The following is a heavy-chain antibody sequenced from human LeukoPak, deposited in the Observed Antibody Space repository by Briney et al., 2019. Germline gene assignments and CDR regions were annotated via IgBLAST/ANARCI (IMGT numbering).Heavy chain of an antibody. D-gene: IGHD5-12*01. CDR3: ATRDETRTRMFPPDS. Sequence: SETLSLTCAVYGGSFSAYYWSWVRQPPGKGLEWIGEIHYSGDIKYTPSLKTRVTLSIDTSRNHLSLTLNSVTVADTAVYYCATRDETRTRMFPPDSWGQGTRVTVSS. J-gene: IGHJ4*02. CDR2: IHYSGDI. CDR1: GGSFSAYY. V-gene: IGHV4-34*07.